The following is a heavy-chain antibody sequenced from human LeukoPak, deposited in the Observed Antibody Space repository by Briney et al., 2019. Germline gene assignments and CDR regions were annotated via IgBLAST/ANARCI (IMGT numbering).Heavy chain of an antibody. D-gene: IGHD3-22*01. Sequence: SETLSLTCTVSGGSISSYYWSWIRQPPGKGLKWIGYIYYSGSTNYNPSLKSRVTISVDTSKNQFSLKLSSVTAADTAVYYCARAYHYYYYYYYMDVWGKGTTVTVSS. CDR3: ARAYHYYYYYYYMDV. V-gene: IGHV4-59*01. J-gene: IGHJ6*03. CDR1: GGSISSYY. CDR2: IYYSGST.